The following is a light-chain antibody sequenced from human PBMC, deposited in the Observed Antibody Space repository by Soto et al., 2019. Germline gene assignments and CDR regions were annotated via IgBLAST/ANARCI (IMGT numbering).Light chain of an antibody. CDR3: SSYTNTMSYV. CDR2: EVS. CDR1: SSDVGGHNY. Sequence: QSALTQSPSASGSPGQSVTISCTGTSSDVGGHNYVSWYQHHPGKAPKLIIYEVSKRPSGVPDRFSGSKSGNTASLTVSGLQAEDEADYYCSSYTNTMSYVFGTGTKLTVL. V-gene: IGLV2-8*01. J-gene: IGLJ1*01.